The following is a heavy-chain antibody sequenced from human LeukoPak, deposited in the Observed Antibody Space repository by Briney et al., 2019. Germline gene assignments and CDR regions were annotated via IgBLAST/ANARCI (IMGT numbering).Heavy chain of an antibody. J-gene: IGHJ6*03. V-gene: IGHV3-30*04. CDR1: GFTFSSYA. CDR2: ISYGGSNK. CDR3: ARIEYSSSWIYYYYMDV. D-gene: IGHD6-13*01. Sequence: GRSLSLSCAASGFTFSSYAMHRVRQAPGKGLEGVAVISYGGSNKYYADSVKGRFTISRDNAKHTLYLQMNSLRAEDTAVYYCARIEYSSSWIYYYYMDVWGKGTTVTVSS.